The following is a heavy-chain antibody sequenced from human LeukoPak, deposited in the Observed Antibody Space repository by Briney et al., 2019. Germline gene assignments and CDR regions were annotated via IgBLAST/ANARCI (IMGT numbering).Heavy chain of an antibody. CDR2: INSDGSST. V-gene: IGHV3-74*01. CDR1: GFTFSSYW. Sequence: HPGGSLRLSCAASGFTFSSYWMHWVRQAPGKGLVWVSRINSDGSSTNYADSVKGRFTISRDNSKNTLYLQMNSLRAEDTAIYYCARDRRRYSGSPFYLDNWGQGDLVTVSS. J-gene: IGHJ4*02. D-gene: IGHD1-26*01. CDR3: ARDRRRYSGSPFYLDN.